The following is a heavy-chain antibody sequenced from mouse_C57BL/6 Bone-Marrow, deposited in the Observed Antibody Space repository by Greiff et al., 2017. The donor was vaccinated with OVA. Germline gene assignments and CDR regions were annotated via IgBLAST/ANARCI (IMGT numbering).Heavy chain of an antibody. CDR2: ISDGGSYT. J-gene: IGHJ3*01. CDR1: GFTFSSYA. V-gene: IGHV5-4*01. CDR3: ARETYYDYGAWFAY. Sequence: EVKLVESGGGLVKPGGSLKLSCAASGFTFSSYAMSWVRQTPEKRLEWVATISDGGSYTYYPDNVKGRFTISRDNAKNNLYLQMSHLKSEDTAMYYCARETYYDYGAWFAYWGQGTLVTVSA. D-gene: IGHD2-4*01.